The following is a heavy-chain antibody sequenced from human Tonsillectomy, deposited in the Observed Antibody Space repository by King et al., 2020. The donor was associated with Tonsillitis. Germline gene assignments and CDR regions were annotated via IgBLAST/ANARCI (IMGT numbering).Heavy chain of an antibody. Sequence: QLVQSGAEVKNPGASVKVSCKASGYTFTGYYMHWVRQAPGQGLEWMGWINPNSGGTNYAQKFQGWVTMTRDTSISTAYMELSRLRSDDTAVYYCARGPYSSSWLFDYWGQGTLVTVSS. CDR1: GYTFTGYY. CDR2: INPNSGGT. J-gene: IGHJ4*02. D-gene: IGHD6-13*01. V-gene: IGHV1-2*04. CDR3: ARGPYSSSWLFDY.